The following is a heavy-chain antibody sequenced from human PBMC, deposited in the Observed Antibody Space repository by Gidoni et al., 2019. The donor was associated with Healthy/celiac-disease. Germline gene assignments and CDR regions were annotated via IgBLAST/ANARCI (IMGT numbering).Heavy chain of an antibody. V-gene: IGHV5-51*01. D-gene: IGHD4-4*01. CDR2: IYPGDSDT. CDR3: TRHRDDYNLRAFDI. J-gene: IGHJ3*02. CDR1: GYSFTNYW. Sequence: EVQLVQSGAEVKKPGESLKISCTGSGYSFTNYWIGWVRQMPGKGLEWMGIIYPGDSDTRYSPSFQGQVTISADRSISTAYLQWSSLKASDTAMYYCTRHRDDYNLRAFDIWGQGTMVTVSS.